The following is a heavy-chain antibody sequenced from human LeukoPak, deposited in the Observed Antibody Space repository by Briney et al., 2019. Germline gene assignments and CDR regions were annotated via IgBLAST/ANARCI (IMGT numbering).Heavy chain of an antibody. CDR2: ISAYNGNT. Sequence: ASVTVSRKASGYTFTSYGICWVRQGPGQGLEWMGWISAYNGNTNYAQKLHGRVTMTTDISTSTAYMELRSLRSDDTAVYYCARDRGYGSGSYPDYWGQGTLVTVSS. D-gene: IGHD3-10*01. CDR3: ARDRGYGSGSYPDY. V-gene: IGHV1-18*04. J-gene: IGHJ4*02. CDR1: GYTFTSYG.